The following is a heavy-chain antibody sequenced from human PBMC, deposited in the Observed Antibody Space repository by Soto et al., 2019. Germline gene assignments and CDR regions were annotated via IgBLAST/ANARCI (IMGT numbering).Heavy chain of an antibody. CDR2: IYYSGST. CDR1: GGSISSYY. V-gene: IGHV4-59*01. J-gene: IGHJ4*02. CDR3: AREGSSSWYDY. D-gene: IGHD6-13*01. Sequence: SETLSLTCTVSGGSISSYYWSWIRQPPGKGLEWIGYIYYSGSTNYNPSLKSRVTISVDTSKNQFSLKLSSVTAADTAVYYCAREGSSSWYDYWGQGTLVIVSS.